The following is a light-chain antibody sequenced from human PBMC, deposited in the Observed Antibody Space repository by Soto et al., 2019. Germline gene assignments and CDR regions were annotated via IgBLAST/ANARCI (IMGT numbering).Light chain of an antibody. CDR2: DVS. CDR1: SSDVGGYNY. J-gene: IGLJ2*01. Sequence: QSALTQPASVSGSPGQSITISCTGTSSDVGGYNYVSWYQQHPGKAPKLMIYDVSNRPPGVSNRFSGSKSGNTAALTISGLQAADEADYYCSSYTSSSTYVVFGGGTKLTVL. CDR3: SSYTSSSTYVV. V-gene: IGLV2-14*01.